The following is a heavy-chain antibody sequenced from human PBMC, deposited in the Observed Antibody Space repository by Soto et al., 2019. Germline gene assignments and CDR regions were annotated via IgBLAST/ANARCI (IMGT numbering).Heavy chain of an antibody. CDR2: IYTSGST. CDR1: GGSISSYY. V-gene: IGHV4-4*07. J-gene: IGHJ6*02. D-gene: IGHD3-3*01. Sequence: SETLSLTCTVSGGSISSYYWSWIRQPAGKGLEWIGRIYTSGSTNYNPSLKSRVTMSVDTSKNQFSLKLSSVTAADTAVYYCARERTSYYDFLSGYFYYYGMDVWGQGTRVTVS. CDR3: ARERTSYYDFLSGYFYYYGMDV.